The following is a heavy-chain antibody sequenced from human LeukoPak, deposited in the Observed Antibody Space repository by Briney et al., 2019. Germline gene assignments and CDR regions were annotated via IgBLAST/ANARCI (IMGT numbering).Heavy chain of an antibody. CDR1: GGTFSSYA. V-gene: IGHV1-69*04. D-gene: IGHD6-13*01. J-gene: IGHJ3*02. CDR2: IIPMLGMA. CDR3: ARRSSIRSCFDAFDI. Sequence: GASVKVSCKASGGTFSSYAISWVRQAPGQGLEWMGRIIPMLGMADYAQKFRGRVTITADESTSTAYMELSSLGFEDTAVYYCARRSSIRSCFDAFDIWGQGTMVTVSS.